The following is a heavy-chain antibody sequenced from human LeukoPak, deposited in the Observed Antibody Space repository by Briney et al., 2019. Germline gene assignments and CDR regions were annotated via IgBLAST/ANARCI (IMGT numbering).Heavy chain of an antibody. CDR3: ARDLDGYNHRDESY. CDR1: GFTFSSYY. CDR2: INTDGSST. V-gene: IGHV3-74*01. D-gene: IGHD5-24*01. J-gene: IGHJ4*02. Sequence: GGSLRLSCAASGFTFSSYYMHWVRQAPGEGLVWVSRINTDGSSTYYADSVKGRFTISRDNAKKTLYLQMNSLRAEDTAVYYCARDLDGYNHRDESYWGQGTLVTVSS.